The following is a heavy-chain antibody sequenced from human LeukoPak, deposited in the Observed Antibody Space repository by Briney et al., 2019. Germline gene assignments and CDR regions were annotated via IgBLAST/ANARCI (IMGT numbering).Heavy chain of an antibody. CDR3: ATALGTPGYYYYYMDV. J-gene: IGHJ6*03. Sequence: ASVKVSCKVSGYTLTELSMHWVRQAPGKGLDWMGGFDPEDGETIYAQKFQGRVTMTEDTSTDTAYMELSSLRSEDTAVYYCATALGTPGYYYYYMDVWGKGTTVTVSS. CDR1: GYTLTELS. CDR2: FDPEDGET. V-gene: IGHV1-24*01. D-gene: IGHD7-27*01.